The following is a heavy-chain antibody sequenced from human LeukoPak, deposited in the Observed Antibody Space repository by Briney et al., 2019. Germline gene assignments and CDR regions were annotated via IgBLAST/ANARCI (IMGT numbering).Heavy chain of an antibody. CDR2: ISYDGSNK. D-gene: IGHD3-16*01. CDR3: ARDQNYEVVPLS. CDR1: GFTFSSYA. V-gene: IGHV3-30*04. J-gene: IGHJ5*02. Sequence: GGSLRLSCAASGFTFSSYAMHWVRQAPGKGLEWVAVISYDGSNKYYADSVKGRFTISRDNSKNTLYLQMNSLRAEDTAVYYCARDQNYEVVPLSWGQGTLVTVSS.